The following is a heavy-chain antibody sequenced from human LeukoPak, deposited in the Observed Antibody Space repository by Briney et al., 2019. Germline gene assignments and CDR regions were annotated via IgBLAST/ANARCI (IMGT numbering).Heavy chain of an antibody. V-gene: IGHV4-39*01. D-gene: IGHD6-13*01. J-gene: IGHJ4*02. CDR1: GGSISSVSDY. CDR3: ATLSRSIAAAGY. Sequence: SETLSLTCTVSGGSISSVSDYWGWIRQPPGKGLEWIGNIYYSGSTFYSPSLKSRVTISVDTSKNQFSLKLSSVTAADTAVYYCATLSRSIAAAGYWGQGTLVTVSS. CDR2: IYYSGST.